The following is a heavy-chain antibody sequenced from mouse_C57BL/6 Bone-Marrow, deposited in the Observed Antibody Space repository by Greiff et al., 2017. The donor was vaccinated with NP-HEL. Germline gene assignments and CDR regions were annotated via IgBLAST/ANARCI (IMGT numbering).Heavy chain of an antibody. V-gene: IGHV1-85*01. CDR3: ARGGSSYYYGWTY. J-gene: IGHJ3*01. CDR1: GYTFTSYD. Sequence: QVQLKESGPELVKPGASVKLSCKASGYTFTSYDINWVKQRPGQGLAWIGWIYPRDGSTKYNEKFKGKATLTVDTSSSTAYMELHSLTSEDSAVYFCARGGSSYYYGWTYWGQGTLVTVSA. D-gene: IGHD1-1*01. CDR2: IYPRDGST.